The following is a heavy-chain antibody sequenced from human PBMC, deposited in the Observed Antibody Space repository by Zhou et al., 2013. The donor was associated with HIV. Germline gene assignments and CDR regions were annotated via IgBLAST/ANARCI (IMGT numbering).Heavy chain of an antibody. J-gene: IGHJ6*02. Sequence: QVQLVQSAAEVKKPGASVKVSCKASGYTFTDYYIHWVRQAPGQGLEWMGWITTYNGDTNYAQKFQGRVTVTQDTSTSTVYMELSSLRSEDTAVYFCARASAPSVQYHGMDVWAQGTMVTVSS. CDR3: ARASAPSVQYHGMDV. CDR1: GYTFTDYY. V-gene: IGHV1-2*02. CDR2: ITTYNGDT.